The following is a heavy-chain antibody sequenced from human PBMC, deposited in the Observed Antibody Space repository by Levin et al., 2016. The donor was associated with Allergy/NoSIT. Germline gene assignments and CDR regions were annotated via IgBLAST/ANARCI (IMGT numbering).Heavy chain of an antibody. D-gene: IGHD5-24*01. Sequence: WIRQPPGKGLEWVSGISDSGGSTYYADSVKGRFTISRDNSKNTLYLQMNSLRAEDTAVYYCANQLYYYFGMDVWGQGTTVTVSS. J-gene: IGHJ6*02. CDR2: ISDSGGST. CDR3: ANQLYYYFGMDV. V-gene: IGHV3-23*01.